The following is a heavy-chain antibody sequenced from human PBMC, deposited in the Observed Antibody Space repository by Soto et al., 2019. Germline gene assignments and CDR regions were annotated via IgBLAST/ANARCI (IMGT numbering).Heavy chain of an antibody. D-gene: IGHD1-26*01. CDR1: GYTFSSYA. V-gene: IGHV3-23*01. Sequence: GGSLRLSCAATGYTFSSYAMSWVRQAPGKGLEWVSAISGSGGSTYYADSVKGRFTISRDNSKNTLYLQMTSLRAEDTAVYYCAKDLSLVYVDPFDYWGQGTLVTVSS. CDR3: AKDLSLVYVDPFDY. J-gene: IGHJ4*02. CDR2: ISGSGGST.